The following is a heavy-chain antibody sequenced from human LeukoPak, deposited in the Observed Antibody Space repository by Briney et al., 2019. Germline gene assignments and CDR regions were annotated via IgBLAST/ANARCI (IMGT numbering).Heavy chain of an antibody. CDR1: GYSISSGYY. Sequence: SETLSLTCTVSGYSISSGYYWGWIRQPPGKGLEWIGSIYHSGRTYYNPSLKSRVTISVDTSKNQFSLKLSSVTAADTAVYYCARVRYSSSWPNWFDPWGQGTLVTVSS. V-gene: IGHV4-38-2*02. CDR2: IYHSGRT. D-gene: IGHD6-13*01. J-gene: IGHJ5*02. CDR3: ARVRYSSSWPNWFDP.